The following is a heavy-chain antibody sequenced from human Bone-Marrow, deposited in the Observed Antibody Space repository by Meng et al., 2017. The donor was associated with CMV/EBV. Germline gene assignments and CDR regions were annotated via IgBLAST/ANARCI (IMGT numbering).Heavy chain of an antibody. CDR2: IIPIFGTA. J-gene: IGHJ6*02. V-gene: IGHV1-69*05. CDR1: GYTFTGYY. Sequence: SVKVSCKASGYTFTGYYMHWVRQAPGQGLEWMGGIIPIFGTANYAQKFQGRVTITTDESTSTAYMELSSLRSEDTAVYYCARRKAYDFGVGDYYYGMDVWGQGTTVTVSS. D-gene: IGHD3-3*01. CDR3: ARRKAYDFGVGDYYYGMDV.